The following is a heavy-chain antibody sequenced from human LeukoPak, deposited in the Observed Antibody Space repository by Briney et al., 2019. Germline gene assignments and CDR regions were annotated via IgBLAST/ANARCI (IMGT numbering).Heavy chain of an antibody. J-gene: IGHJ3*02. D-gene: IGHD2-21*01. CDR3: ATGFVRNRALSAFDI. CDR2: FDPEDGET. Sequence: ASVKVSCKVSGYTLTELSMHGVRQAPGKGLEWMGGFDPEDGETIYAQKFQGRVTMAEATFTDTAYMELSSLRSEDTAVYSRATGFVRNRALSAFDIWGQGTMVTVSS. V-gene: IGHV1-24*01. CDR1: GYTLTELS.